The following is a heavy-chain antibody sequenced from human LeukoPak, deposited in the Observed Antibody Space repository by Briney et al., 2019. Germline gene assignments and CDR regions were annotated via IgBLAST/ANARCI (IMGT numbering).Heavy chain of an antibody. V-gene: IGHV4-38-2*01. CDR2: MFYGGST. CDR3: ARRKDGGNFGAFDP. Sequence: SETLSLTCAVSGGSIRSDYYWGWIRQPPGKGLEFIGSMFYGGSTYYNPSLKSRVTISVDTSKNQFSLKLTSVIAADTAVYYCARRKDGGNFGAFDPWGQGTLVTVSS. CDR1: GGSIRSDYY. J-gene: IGHJ5*02. D-gene: IGHD4-23*01.